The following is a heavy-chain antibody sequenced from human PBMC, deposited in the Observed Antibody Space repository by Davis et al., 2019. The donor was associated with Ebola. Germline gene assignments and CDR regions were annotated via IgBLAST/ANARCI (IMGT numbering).Heavy chain of an antibody. CDR1: GYTFTGYY. CDR3: ARDQLGEQLDYYYYYGMDV. J-gene: IGHJ6*02. Sequence: ASVKVSCKASGYTFTGYYMHWVRQAPGQGLEWMGWINPNSGGTNYAQKFQGWVTMTRDTSISTAYMALSRLRSDDTAVYYCARDQLGEQLDYYYYYGMDVWGQGTTVAVSS. D-gene: IGHD6-13*01. CDR2: INPNSGGT. V-gene: IGHV1-2*04.